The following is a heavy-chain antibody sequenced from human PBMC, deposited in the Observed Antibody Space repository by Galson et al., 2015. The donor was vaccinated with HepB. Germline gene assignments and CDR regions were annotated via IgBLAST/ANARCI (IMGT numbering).Heavy chain of an antibody. J-gene: IGHJ4*02. V-gene: IGHV4-4*02. CDR2: IFHSGST. CDR1: GGSVSSGNW. Sequence: LTCAVSGGSVSSGNWWSWVRQPPGKGLEWIGEIFHSGSTNYNASLKSRVTISVDKSKNQFSLKLNSVTAADTAVYYCARKRSGTWVRPLYFDRWGQGTLVTVSS. D-gene: IGHD3-10*01. CDR3: ARKRSGTWVRPLYFDR.